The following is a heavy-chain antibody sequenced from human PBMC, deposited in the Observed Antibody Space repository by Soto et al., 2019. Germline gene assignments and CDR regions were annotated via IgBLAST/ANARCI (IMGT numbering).Heavy chain of an antibody. V-gene: IGHV3-33*01. CDR2: IWYDGSIK. CDR1: GFTFGIYG. D-gene: IGHD1-26*01. CDR3: ARATSGSFDALDM. J-gene: IGHJ3*02. Sequence: QVQLVESGGGVVQPGRSLRLSCAASGFTFGIYGMHWVRQAPGKRLEWVAVIWYDGSIKYHADSVKGRFTISRDNSKNTVYLQMNSLRDEDTAVYYCARATSGSFDALDMWGQGTMVTVSS.